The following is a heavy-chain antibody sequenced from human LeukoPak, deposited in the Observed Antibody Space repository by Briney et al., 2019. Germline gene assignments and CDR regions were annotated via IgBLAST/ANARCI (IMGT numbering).Heavy chain of an antibody. CDR2: IYYSGST. Sequence: SETLSLTCTVSGGSISSYYWSWIRQPPGKGLEWIGYIYYSGSTNYNPSLKSRVTISVDTSKNQFSLKLSSVTAADTAVYYCARVNYGSATKEDYWGQGTLVTVSS. J-gene: IGHJ4*02. V-gene: IGHV4-59*12. CDR1: GGSISSYY. CDR3: ARVNYGSATKEDY. D-gene: IGHD3-10*01.